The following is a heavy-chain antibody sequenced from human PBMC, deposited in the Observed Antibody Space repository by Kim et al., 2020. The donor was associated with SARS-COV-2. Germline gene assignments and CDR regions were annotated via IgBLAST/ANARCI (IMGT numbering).Heavy chain of an antibody. Sequence: GGSLRLSCAASGFTFSSYWMSWVRQAPGKGLEWVANIKQDGSEKYYVDSVKGRFTISRDNAKNSLYLQMNSLRAEDTAVYYCARDTAIRYFDWLLSSWFDPWGQGTLVTVSS. CDR2: IKQDGSEK. CDR3: ARDTAIRYFDWLLSSWFDP. V-gene: IGHV3-7*01. J-gene: IGHJ5*02. D-gene: IGHD3-9*01. CDR1: GFTFSSYW.